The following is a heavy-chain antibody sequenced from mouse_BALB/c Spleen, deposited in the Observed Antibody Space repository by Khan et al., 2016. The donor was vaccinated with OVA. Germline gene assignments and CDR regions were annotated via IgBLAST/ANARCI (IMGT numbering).Heavy chain of an antibody. CDR3: ARKDYYDYDPFPY. J-gene: IGHJ3*01. CDR1: GYSITSEYA. V-gene: IGHV3-2*02. CDR2: INYSGNT. Sequence: VQLKESGPGLVKPSQSLSLTCTVTGYSITSEYAWNWIRQFPGNKLEWMGYINYSGNTRFNPSLRSRISITRDTSKNQFILQLNSVTTEDTATYYCARKDYYDYDPFPYWGQGTLVTVSA. D-gene: IGHD2-4*01.